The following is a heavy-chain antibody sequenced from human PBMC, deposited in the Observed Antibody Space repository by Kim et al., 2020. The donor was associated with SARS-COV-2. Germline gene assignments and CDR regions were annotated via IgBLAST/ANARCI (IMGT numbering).Heavy chain of an antibody. J-gene: IGHJ5*02. V-gene: IGHV4-39*07. CDR3: ARDLHLGVATIVGWFDP. D-gene: IGHD5-12*01. Sequence: LKSRVTISVDTSKNQFSLKLSSVTAADTAVYYCARDLHLGVATIVGWFDPWGQGTLVTVSS.